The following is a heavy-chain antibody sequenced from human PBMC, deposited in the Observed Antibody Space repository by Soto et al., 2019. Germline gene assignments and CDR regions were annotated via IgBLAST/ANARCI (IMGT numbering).Heavy chain of an antibody. J-gene: IGHJ4*02. Sequence: GGSLRLSCAASGFTFDNYGMHWVRQAPGKGLEWVVVISFDGRNTYYADSVKGRFTISRDNSKNMLYLQMTSLKTEDTAVYYCTRLYCGGDCDFDSWGQGTLVTVSS. V-gene: IGHV3-30*03. CDR2: ISFDGRNT. CDR1: GFTFDNYG. CDR3: TRLYCGGDCDFDS. D-gene: IGHD2-21*02.